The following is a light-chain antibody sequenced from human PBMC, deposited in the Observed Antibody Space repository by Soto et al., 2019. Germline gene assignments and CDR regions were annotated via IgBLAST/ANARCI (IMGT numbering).Light chain of an antibody. V-gene: IGLV2-14*01. CDR3: SSYTSRHTRV. J-gene: IGLJ1*01. CDR2: DVN. CDR1: SSDVGGYDF. Sequence: QSALIQPPSVSGTPGQSVTISCTRTSSDVGGYDFVSWYQHHPGKAPKLLIYDVNNRPSGLSDRFSGSKSGDTASLPISGLQTEDEADYYCSSYTSRHTRVFGTGTKVTVL.